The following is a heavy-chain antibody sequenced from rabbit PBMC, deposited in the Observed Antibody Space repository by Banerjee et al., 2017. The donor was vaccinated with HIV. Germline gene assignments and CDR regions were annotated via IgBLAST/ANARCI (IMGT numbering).Heavy chain of an antibody. CDR1: GFDLSSYYY. V-gene: IGHV1S43*01. CDR3: ARDLAGVIGWNFGL. Sequence: QSLEESGGGLVKPEGSLTLTCKASGFDLSSYYYMCWVRQAPGKGLELIACIYTSSGNTWYANWVNGRFTISRSTSLNTVTLQMTSLTAADTATYFCARDLAGVIGWNFGLWGPGTLVTVS. D-gene: IGHD4-1*01. CDR2: IYTSSGNT. J-gene: IGHJ4*01.